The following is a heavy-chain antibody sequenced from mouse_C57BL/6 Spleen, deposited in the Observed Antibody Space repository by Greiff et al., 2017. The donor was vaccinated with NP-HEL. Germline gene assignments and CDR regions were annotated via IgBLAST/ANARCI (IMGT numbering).Heavy chain of an antibody. J-gene: IGHJ3*01. CDR1: GFTFSDYG. V-gene: IGHV5-17*01. Sequence: EVKLMESGGGLVKPGGSLKLSCAASGFTFSDYGMHWVRQAPEKGLEWVAYISSGSSTIYYADTVKGRFTISRDNAKNTLFLQMTSLRSEDTAMYYCAVAWFAYWGQGTLVTVSA. CDR3: AVAWFAY. CDR2: ISSGSSTI.